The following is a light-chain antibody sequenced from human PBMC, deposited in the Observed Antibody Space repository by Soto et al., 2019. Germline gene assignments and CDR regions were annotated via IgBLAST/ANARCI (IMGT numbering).Light chain of an antibody. CDR3: AAWDDSLSGDV. V-gene: IGLV1-47*02. CDR2: SNN. CDR1: SSNIGSNY. J-gene: IGLJ1*01. Sequence: QSVLTQRPSASGTPGQRVTISCSGGSSNIGSNYVYWYQQLPGTAPKLLIYSNNERPSGVPARFSGSKSGTSASLAISGLRSDDEADYFCAAWDDSLSGDVFGTGTKVTVL.